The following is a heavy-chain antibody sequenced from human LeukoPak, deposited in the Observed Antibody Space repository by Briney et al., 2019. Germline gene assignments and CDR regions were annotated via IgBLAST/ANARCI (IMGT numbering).Heavy chain of an antibody. Sequence: GSLRLSCAASGFTFSSYSMNWVRQAPGKGLEWVSSISSSSSDIYYADSVKGRFTISRDNAKNSLYLQMNSLRAEDTAVYYCARDRLGYYGSGSYYWFDPWGQGTLVTVSS. CDR3: ARDRLGYYGSGSYYWFDP. J-gene: IGHJ5*02. D-gene: IGHD3-10*01. CDR1: GFTFSSYS. V-gene: IGHV3-21*01. CDR2: ISSSSSDI.